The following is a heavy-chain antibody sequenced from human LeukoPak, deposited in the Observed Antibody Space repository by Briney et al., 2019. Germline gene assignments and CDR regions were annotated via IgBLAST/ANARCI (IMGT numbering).Heavy chain of an antibody. J-gene: IGHJ4*02. CDR3: AKDGSTVVNAFDY. D-gene: IGHD4-23*01. CDR1: GFTFSSYG. Sequence: GGSLRLSCAASGFTFSSYGMHWVRQAPGKGLEWVAVISYEGSNKYYADSVKGRFTISRDNSKNTLYLQMNSLRAEDTAVYYCAKDGSTVVNAFDYWGQGTLVTVSS. V-gene: IGHV3-30*18. CDR2: ISYEGSNK.